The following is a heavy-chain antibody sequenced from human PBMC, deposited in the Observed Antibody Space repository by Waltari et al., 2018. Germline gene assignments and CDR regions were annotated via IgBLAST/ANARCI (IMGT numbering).Heavy chain of an antibody. J-gene: IGHJ4*02. V-gene: IGHV1-3*01. CDR1: GYTFTTST. D-gene: IGHD3-10*01. CDR3: GREAREGRAPMAYFDY. Sequence: QVQLVQSGAEVKKPGASVKVSCKASGYTFTTSTMQWVRQAPGQRPEWMGWIIGGSGETKYSKKFEGRSTITRDTSASIAYLELSSLRSEDTAVYFCGREAREGRAPMAYFDYWGQGTLVTVSS. CDR2: IIGGSGET.